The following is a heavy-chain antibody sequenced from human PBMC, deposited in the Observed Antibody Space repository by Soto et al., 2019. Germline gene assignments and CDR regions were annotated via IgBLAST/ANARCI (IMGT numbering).Heavy chain of an antibody. CDR3: AKGYSYGYYYFDY. D-gene: IGHD5-18*01. CDR1: GFTFSSYG. Sequence: QVQLVESGGGVVQPGRSLRLSCAASGFTFSSYGMHWVRQAPGKGLEWVAVISYDGSNKYYADSVKGRFTISRDNSKNTLYLQMKSLRAEETAVYYCAKGYSYGYYYFDYWGQGTLVTVSS. V-gene: IGHV3-30*18. J-gene: IGHJ4*02. CDR2: ISYDGSNK.